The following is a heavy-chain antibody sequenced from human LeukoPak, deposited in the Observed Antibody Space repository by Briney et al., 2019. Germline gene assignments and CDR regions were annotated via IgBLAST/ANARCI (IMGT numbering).Heavy chain of an antibody. V-gene: IGHV3-48*03. CDR2: ISSSGSTI. CDR3: AKDRGSYSLGAFNI. J-gene: IGHJ3*02. D-gene: IGHD1-26*01. Sequence: GGSLRLSCAASGFTFSSYEMNWVRQAPGKGLEWVSYISSSGSTIYYADSVKGRFTISRDNAKNSLYLQMNSLRAEDTAVYYCAKDRGSYSLGAFNIWGQGTTVTVSS. CDR1: GFTFSSYE.